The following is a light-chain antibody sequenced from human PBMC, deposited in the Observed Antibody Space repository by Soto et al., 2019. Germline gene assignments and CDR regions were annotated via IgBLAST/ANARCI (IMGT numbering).Light chain of an antibody. CDR2: EDN. CDR3: HSWDSTTAA. Sequence: SSELTQPPSVSVSPGQTATITCSGDELGDKHASWYQQKPGQSPVLVIYEDNKRRSGIPERFSGSNSGGTATLTISGTQTMDEADYYCHSWDSTTAAFGGGTKLTVL. J-gene: IGLJ2*01. V-gene: IGLV3-1*01. CDR1: ELGDKH.